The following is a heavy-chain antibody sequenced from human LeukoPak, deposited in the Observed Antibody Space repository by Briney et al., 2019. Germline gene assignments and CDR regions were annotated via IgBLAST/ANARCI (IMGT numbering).Heavy chain of an antibody. J-gene: IGHJ6*02. D-gene: IGHD3-3*02. CDR1: GFTVGNNY. CDR2: IYSAGSK. Sequence: PGGSLRLSCAASGFTVGNNYMSWVSQAPGKGLEWVSLIYSAGSKYYEESVRGRFTISRDRSKITLFLQLNSLRAEGTAVYYCAAFSHKGVWGQGTTVTVS. V-gene: IGHV3-66*01. CDR3: AAFSHKGV.